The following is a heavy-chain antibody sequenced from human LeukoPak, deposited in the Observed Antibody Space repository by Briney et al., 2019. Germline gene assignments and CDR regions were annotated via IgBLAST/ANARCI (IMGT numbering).Heavy chain of an antibody. CDR3: TRSSADIANKYYF. CDR1: GFTFSSYT. CDR2: ISSSSSYI. D-gene: IGHD5-18*01. V-gene: IGHV3-21*04. Sequence: NPGGSLRLSCAASGFTFSSYTMNWVRQAPGKGLEWVSFISSSSSYIYYADSVKGRFTISRDNAKKSLYLQMNSLKIEDTAVYYCTRSSADIANKYYFWGQGTLVTVSS. J-gene: IGHJ4*02.